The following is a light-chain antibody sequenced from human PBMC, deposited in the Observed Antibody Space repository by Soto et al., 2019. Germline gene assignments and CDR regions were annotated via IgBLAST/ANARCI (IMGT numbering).Light chain of an antibody. CDR3: QHYDSYPYT. CDR2: DAS. V-gene: IGKV1-5*01. CDR1: QSISTW. Sequence: DLQMTQSPSTLSASVGDTVTITCRASQSISTWMAWYQQKPGKAPKLLMFDASTLSGGVPSRFSGSASGTAFTLTISSLQPDDFATYYCQHYDSYPYTFGQGTKVEI. J-gene: IGKJ2*01.